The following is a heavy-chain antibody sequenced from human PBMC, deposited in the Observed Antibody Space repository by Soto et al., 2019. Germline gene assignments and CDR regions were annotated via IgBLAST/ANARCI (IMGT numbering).Heavy chain of an antibody. D-gene: IGHD6-6*01. CDR2: VSGYSGHS. CDR3: ARDSSSSGYYYGMDV. V-gene: IGHV1-18*01. CDR1: NETLTTYG. Sequence: QVHLVQSGAEVKKPGASVKVSCKASNETLTTYGISWVRQAPGQGLEWMGWVSGYSGHSSSAQEFQDRVIMTTDTSTNTAYMKLRSLTSDDSAVYFCARDSSSSGYYYGMDVWGQGTTVTVSS. J-gene: IGHJ6*02.